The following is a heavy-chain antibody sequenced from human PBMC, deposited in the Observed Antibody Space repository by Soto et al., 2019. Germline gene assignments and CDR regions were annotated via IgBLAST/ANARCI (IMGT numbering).Heavy chain of an antibody. CDR2: IKQDGSEK. D-gene: IGHD5-12*01. V-gene: IGHV3-7*01. CDR3: ARSLVASFFDY. CDR1: GFTFTTYW. J-gene: IGHJ4*02. Sequence: LRLSCAASGFTFTTYWMSWVRQAPGKGLEWLANIKQDGSEKYYVDSVKGRFTISRDNAKSSVYLQMNSLRAEDTAVYYCARSLVASFFDYWGQGTLVTVSS.